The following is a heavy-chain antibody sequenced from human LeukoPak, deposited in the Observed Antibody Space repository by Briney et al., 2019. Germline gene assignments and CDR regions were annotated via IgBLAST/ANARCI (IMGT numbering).Heavy chain of an antibody. CDR2: INPTGTTT. J-gene: IGHJ5*02. CDR1: GYTFINNW. V-gene: IGHV1-46*01. Sequence: ASAKVSCKASGYTFINNWMHWVRQAPGQGLEWVGLINPTGTTTLYAQKFQGRVTLTRDMSTSTGYMELRSLKSEDTAVYYCARDNSVGDIAWWFDPWGQGTLVTVSS. CDR3: ARDNSVGDIAWWFDP. D-gene: IGHD3-10*01.